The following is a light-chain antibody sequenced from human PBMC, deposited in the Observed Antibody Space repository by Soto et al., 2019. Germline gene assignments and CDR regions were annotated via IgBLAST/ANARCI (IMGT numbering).Light chain of an antibody. Sequence: QSVLTQPASVSGSPGQSITISCTGTSSDVGGYDYVSWYQHHPGKAPKLMIYDVSNRPSGVSSRFSGSKSDNTASLTIYGLQAEDEADYYCSSYVGATTYVFGSGTKVTVL. J-gene: IGLJ1*01. CDR1: SSDVGGYDY. CDR3: SSYVGATTYV. CDR2: DVS. V-gene: IGLV2-14*01.